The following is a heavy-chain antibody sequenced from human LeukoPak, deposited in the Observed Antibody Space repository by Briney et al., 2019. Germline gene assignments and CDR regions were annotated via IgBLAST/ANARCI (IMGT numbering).Heavy chain of an antibody. V-gene: IGHV3-53*01. Sequence: GGSLRLSCAASGFTVDSNYLSWVRQAPGKGLEWVSTIYTGGNTYYAASVKGRFTISRDFSKNTVFLHMNSLRAEDTAVYYCAKCLGSGWYASSDWGQGTLVTVSS. CDR1: GFTVDSNY. CDR3: AKCLGSGWYASSD. J-gene: IGHJ4*02. D-gene: IGHD6-13*01. CDR2: IYTGGNT.